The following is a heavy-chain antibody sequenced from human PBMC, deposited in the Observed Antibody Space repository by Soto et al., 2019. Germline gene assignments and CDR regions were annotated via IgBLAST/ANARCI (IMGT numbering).Heavy chain of an antibody. CDR3: TTRQGAYCSGGSCYSIVDLYAFDI. J-gene: IGHJ3*02. V-gene: IGHV3-15*01. CDR2: IKSKTDGGTT. CDR1: GFTFSNAW. D-gene: IGHD2-15*01. Sequence: GGSLRLSCAASGFTFSNAWMSWVRQAPGKGLEWVGRIKSKTDGGTTDYAAPVKGRFTISREDSKNTLYLQMNSLKTEDTAVYYCTTRQGAYCSGGSCYSIVDLYAFDIWGQGTMVTVSS.